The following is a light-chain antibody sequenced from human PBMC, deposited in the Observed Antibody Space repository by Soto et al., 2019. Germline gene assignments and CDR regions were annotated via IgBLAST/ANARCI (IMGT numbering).Light chain of an antibody. CDR1: SSDIGRYNY. Sequence: QSALTQPPSASGSPGQSVTISCTGTSSDIGRYNYVSWYQQHPGKAPKLIVFEVAQRPTGVPDRFSASKSGNTASLTVSGLKAEDEADYYCSSYAGDNRLVFGGGTKLTVL. V-gene: IGLV2-8*01. CDR3: SSYAGDNRLV. CDR2: EVA. J-gene: IGLJ3*02.